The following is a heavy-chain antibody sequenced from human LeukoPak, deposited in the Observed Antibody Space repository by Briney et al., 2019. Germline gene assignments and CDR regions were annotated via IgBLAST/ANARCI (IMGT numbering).Heavy chain of an antibody. Sequence: ASVKVSCKASGYTFTGYYMHWVRQAPGQGLEWMGWINPNSGGTNYAQKFQGRVTMTRDTSISTAYMELSRLRSDDTAVYYCATSYYDILTGQNYYYYGMHVWGQGTTVTVSS. J-gene: IGHJ6*02. CDR1: GYTFTGYY. CDR2: INPNSGGT. CDR3: ATSYYDILTGQNYYYYGMHV. D-gene: IGHD3-9*01. V-gene: IGHV1-2*02.